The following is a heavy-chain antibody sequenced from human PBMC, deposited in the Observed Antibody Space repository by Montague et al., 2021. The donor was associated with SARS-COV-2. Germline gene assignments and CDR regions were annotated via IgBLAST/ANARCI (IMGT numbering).Heavy chain of an antibody. V-gene: IGHV2-5*02. D-gene: IGHD6-19*01. CDR3: AHKGAMAGSVVDWGY. J-gene: IGHJ4*02. CDR1: GFSLSTSGVG. Sequence: PALVKPTQTLTLTRTFSGFSLSTSGVGVGWIRQPPGKALEWLALIYWDDDKRYSPSLKSRLTITKDTSKNQVVLTMTNMDPVDTATYYCAHKGAMAGSVVDWGYWGQGTLVTVSS. CDR2: IYWDDDK.